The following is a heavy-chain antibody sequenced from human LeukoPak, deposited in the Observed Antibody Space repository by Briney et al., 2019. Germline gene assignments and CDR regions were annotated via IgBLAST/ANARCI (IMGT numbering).Heavy chain of an antibody. V-gene: IGHV6-1*01. J-gene: IGHJ4*02. CDR3: TRDAAAGPGAIDY. D-gene: IGHD6-13*01. CDR2: TYYRSKWYN. CDR1: GDSVSSNSAA. Sequence: QTLSLTCAISGDSVSSNSAAWNWIRQSPSRGLEWLGRTYYRSKWYNDYAESVKSRITINPDTSKNQFSLQLNSVTPEDTAVYYCTRDAAAGPGAIDYWGQGTLVTVTS.